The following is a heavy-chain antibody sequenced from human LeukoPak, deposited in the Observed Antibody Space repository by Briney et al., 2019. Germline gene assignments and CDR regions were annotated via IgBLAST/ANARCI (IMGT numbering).Heavy chain of an antibody. Sequence: PSETLSLTCTVSGGSISSYYWSWIRQPPGKGLEWIGSIHYSGSTHYNPSLKSRVTISVDTSKNQFSLKLSSVTAADTAVYYCARGLIYSSGWYHYWGQGTLVTVSS. J-gene: IGHJ4*02. CDR1: GGSISSYY. D-gene: IGHD6-19*01. CDR3: ARGLIYSSGWYHY. CDR2: IHYSGST. V-gene: IGHV4-59*12.